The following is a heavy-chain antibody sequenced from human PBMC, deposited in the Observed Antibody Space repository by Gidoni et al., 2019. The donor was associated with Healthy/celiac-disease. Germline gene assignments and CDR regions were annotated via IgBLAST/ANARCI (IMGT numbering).Heavy chain of an antibody. D-gene: IGHD1-26*01. Sequence: QVQLVESGGGVVQPGRSLRLSCAAPGFTLSSYGMHWVRQAPGKGLEWVAVIWYDGSNKYYADSVKGRFTISRDNSKNTLYLQMNSLRAEDTAVYYCARDADSGSYSEGNWFDPWGQGTLVTVSS. J-gene: IGHJ5*02. CDR1: GFTLSSYG. V-gene: IGHV3-33*01. CDR3: ARDADSGSYSEGNWFDP. CDR2: IWYDGSNK.